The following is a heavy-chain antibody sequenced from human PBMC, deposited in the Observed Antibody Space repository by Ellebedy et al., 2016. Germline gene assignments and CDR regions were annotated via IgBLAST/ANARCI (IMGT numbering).Heavy chain of an antibody. D-gene: IGHD5-12*01. CDR1: GGSISSGDYY. J-gene: IGHJ4*02. Sequence: SETLSLXXTVSGGSISSGDYYWGWIRQPPGKGLEWIGSIYYSGSTYYNPSLKSRVTISVDTSKNQFSLKLSSVTAADTAVYYCARIVATGIFDYWGQGTLVTVSS. V-gene: IGHV4-39*07. CDR3: ARIVATGIFDY. CDR2: IYYSGST.